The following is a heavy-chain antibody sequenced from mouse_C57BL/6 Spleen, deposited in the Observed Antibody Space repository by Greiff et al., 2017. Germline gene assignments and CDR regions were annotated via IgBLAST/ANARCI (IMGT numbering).Heavy chain of an antibody. J-gene: IGHJ4*01. V-gene: IGHV1-82*01. D-gene: IGHD3-2*02. Sequence: QVHVKQSGPELVKPGASVKISCKASGYAFSSSWMNWVKQRPGKGLEWIGRIYPGDGDTNYNGKFKGKATLTADKSSSTAYMQLSSLTSEDSAVYFCASSDSSGYPGAMDYWGQGTSVTVSS. CDR2: IYPGDGDT. CDR1: GYAFSSSW. CDR3: ASSDSSGYPGAMDY.